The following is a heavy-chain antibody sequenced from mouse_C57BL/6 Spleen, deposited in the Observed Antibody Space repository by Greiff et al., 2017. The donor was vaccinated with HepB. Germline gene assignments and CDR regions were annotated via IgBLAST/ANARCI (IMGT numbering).Heavy chain of an antibody. CDR2: ISDGGSYT. CDR1: GFTFSSYA. V-gene: IGHV5-4*03. D-gene: IGHD1-1*01. CDR3: ARAYGSSYLYFDY. J-gene: IGHJ2*01. Sequence: EVKLVESGGGLVKPGGSLKLSCAASGFTFSSYAMSWVRQTPEKRLEWVATISDGGSYTYYPDNVKGRFTISRDNAKNNLYLQMSNLKSEDTAMYDCARAYGSSYLYFDYWGQGTTLTVSS.